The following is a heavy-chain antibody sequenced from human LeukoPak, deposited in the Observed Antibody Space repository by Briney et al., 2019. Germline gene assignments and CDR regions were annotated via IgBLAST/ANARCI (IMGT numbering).Heavy chain of an antibody. V-gene: IGHV3-74*01. CDR1: GFTFTNYW. J-gene: IGHJ4*02. D-gene: IGHD6-6*01. CDR3: VGTIASRGSEY. Sequence: GGSLRLACAASGFTFTNYWMHWVRQAPGMGLVWVSRLPPDELGIIYADSVKGRFTVSRDNAKNTVYLQMNNLRVDDTAMYYCVGTIASRGSEYWGQGALVTVSS. CDR2: LPPDELGI.